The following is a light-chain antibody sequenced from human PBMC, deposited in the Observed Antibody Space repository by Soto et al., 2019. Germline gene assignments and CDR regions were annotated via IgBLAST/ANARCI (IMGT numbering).Light chain of an antibody. CDR3: QQRSNWPLT. J-gene: IGKJ4*01. CDR2: DAS. Sequence: VVSQNKGTLSLSPGERATLSCRASQSVSSSYLAWYQQKPGQAPRLLIYDASNRATGIPARFSGSGSGTDFTLTISSLEPEDFAVYYCQQRSNWPLTFGGGTKVDI. CDR1: QSVSSSY. V-gene: IGKV3-11*01.